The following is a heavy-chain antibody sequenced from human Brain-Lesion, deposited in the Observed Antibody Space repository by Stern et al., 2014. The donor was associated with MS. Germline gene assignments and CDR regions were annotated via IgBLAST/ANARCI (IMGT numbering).Heavy chain of an antibody. D-gene: IGHD2-2*01. CDR3: ARDQFTTSLDV. CDR1: GGSVSSDNYY. V-gene: IGHV4-31*03. CDR2: IYYSGTT. Sequence: VQLVESGPGLVKPSQTLSLTCTVSGGSVSSDNYYWTWIRQHPGKGLEWIGHIYYSGTTYYNPSLKRRVTISIYTSKNHFSLNLNSVTAADTAMYYCARDQFTTSLDVWGQGTTVTVSS. J-gene: IGHJ6*02.